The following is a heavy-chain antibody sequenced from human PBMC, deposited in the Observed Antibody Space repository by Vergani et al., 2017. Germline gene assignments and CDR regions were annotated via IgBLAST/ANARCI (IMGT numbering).Heavy chain of an antibody. CDR3: ARAGPYDSGGYYYLFDS. CDR2: IYYTGTT. V-gene: IGHV4-39*01. D-gene: IGHD3-22*01. J-gene: IGHJ4*02. CDR1: GVSIGSNSYY. Sequence: QLQLQESGPGLVKPSETLSLTCTVSGVSIGSNSYYWGWIRQPPGKGLEWIGTIYYTGTTYYNEAHKSRLTISVDTSKNQFSLNLTSVTAADTAVYYCARAGPYDSGGYYYLFDSWGQGTLVTVSS.